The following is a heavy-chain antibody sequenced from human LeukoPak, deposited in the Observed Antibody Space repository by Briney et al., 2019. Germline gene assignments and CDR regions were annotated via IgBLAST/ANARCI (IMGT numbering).Heavy chain of an antibody. V-gene: IGHV3-7*01. CDR3: ARHATWAFDS. CDR1: GFTFNIYW. D-gene: IGHD7-27*01. CDR2: VKIDENQK. Sequence: GGSLRLSCAASGFTFNIYWMTWVRQAPGKGLEWVANVKIDENQKDYADSVQGRFTISRDNAKNSVYLQMNNLRAEDTALYYCARHATWAFDSWGQGTLVTVSS. J-gene: IGHJ4*02.